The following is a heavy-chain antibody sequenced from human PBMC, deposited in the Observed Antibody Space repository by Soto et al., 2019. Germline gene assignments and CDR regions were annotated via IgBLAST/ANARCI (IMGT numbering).Heavy chain of an antibody. V-gene: IGHV1-3*01. CDR1: GYTFDNYA. Sequence: QVQLVQSGAQVTKPGASVKVSCKASGYTFDNYALHWVPQAPGRRLKWMGWIHAGNVYIKYSQSFQGRVTITRDTSATTVHMDLSSMRSEYTAVYYCARVQYSGYDFKLAFDIWGQGTMVTVSS. J-gene: IGHJ3*02. CDR3: ARVQYSGYDFKLAFDI. D-gene: IGHD5-12*01. CDR2: IHAGNVYI.